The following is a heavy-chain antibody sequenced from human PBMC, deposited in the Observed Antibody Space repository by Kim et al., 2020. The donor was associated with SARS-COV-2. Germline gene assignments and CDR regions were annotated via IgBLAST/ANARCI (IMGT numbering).Heavy chain of an antibody. CDR2: ISSSSSYI. Sequence: GGSLRLSCAASGFTFSTYSVNWVRQAPGKGLEWVSSISSSSSYIYYADSVKGRFTISRDNAKNSLYLQMNSLRAEDTAVYYCAREPLYSSSVFDYWGQGTLVTVSS. CDR1: GFTFSTYS. CDR3: AREPLYSSSVFDY. V-gene: IGHV3-21*01. D-gene: IGHD6-6*01. J-gene: IGHJ4*02.